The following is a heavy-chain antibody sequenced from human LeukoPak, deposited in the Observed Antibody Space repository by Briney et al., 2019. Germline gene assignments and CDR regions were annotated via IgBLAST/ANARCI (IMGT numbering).Heavy chain of an antibody. CDR2: IYSGGST. Sequence: GGSLRLSCAASGFTVSSNYMSWVRQAPGKGREWVSVIYSGGSTYYADSVKGRFTISRDNSKNALYLQMNSLRAEDTAVYYCARDGTREYSYGYPYYYYGMDVWGQGTTVTVSS. CDR1: GFTVSSNY. V-gene: IGHV3-53*01. D-gene: IGHD5-18*01. J-gene: IGHJ6*02. CDR3: ARDGTREYSYGYPYYYYGMDV.